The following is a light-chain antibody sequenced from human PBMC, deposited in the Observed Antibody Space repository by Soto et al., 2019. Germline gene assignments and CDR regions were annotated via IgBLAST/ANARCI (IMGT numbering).Light chain of an antibody. CDR1: ISDFVLYNY. V-gene: IGLV2-14*01. Sequence: QSVLAQPASVSGSPGQSITISCSGTISDFVLYNYVSWYQQHPGKAPKLMIYGVNNRPSGVSNRFSGSKSGNTASLTISGLQADDEAEYYCSSYTTSSALQVFGTGTKVTAL. J-gene: IGLJ1*01. CDR2: GVN. CDR3: SSYTTSSALQV.